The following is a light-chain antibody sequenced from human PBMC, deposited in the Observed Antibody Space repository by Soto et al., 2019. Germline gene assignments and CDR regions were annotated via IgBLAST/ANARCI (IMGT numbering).Light chain of an antibody. J-gene: IGKJ5*01. V-gene: IGKV1-9*01. CDR2: EAS. CDR1: HDISTF. CDR3: QQLYTLPFT. Sequence: DIQLTQSPSLLSASIGDRVTITCRASHDISTFLAWYQQKPGKAPKLLIYEASTLQSGVPSRFSGSRSGTEFTLTISGLLPEDFAAYHCQQLYTLPFTFGQGTRLEIK.